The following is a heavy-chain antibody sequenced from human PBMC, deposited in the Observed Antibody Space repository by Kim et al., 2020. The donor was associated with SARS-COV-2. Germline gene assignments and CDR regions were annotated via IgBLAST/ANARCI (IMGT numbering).Heavy chain of an antibody. D-gene: IGHD1-1*01. CDR3: ARAPGGYNWNGGWFDP. CDR1: GYTFTSYG. CDR2: ISAYNGNT. Sequence: ASVNFSCKASGYTFTSYGISWVRQAPGQGLEWMGWISAYNGNTNYAQKLQGRVTMTTDTSTSTAYMELRSLRSDDTAVYYCARAPGGYNWNGGWFDPWGQGTLVTVSS. V-gene: IGHV1-18*01. J-gene: IGHJ5*02.